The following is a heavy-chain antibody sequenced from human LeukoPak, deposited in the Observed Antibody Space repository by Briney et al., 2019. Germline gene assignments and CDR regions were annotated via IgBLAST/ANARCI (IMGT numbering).Heavy chain of an antibody. CDR2: ISSSGSTI. CDR1: GFTFSSYS. V-gene: IGHV3-48*04. Sequence: AGGSLRLSCAASGFTFSSYSMNWVRQAPGKGLEWVSYISSSGSTIYYADSVKGRFTISRDNAKNSLYLQMNSLRAEDTAVYYCARDDSSSSFYYWGQGTLVTVSS. D-gene: IGHD6-6*01. J-gene: IGHJ4*02. CDR3: ARDDSSSSFYY.